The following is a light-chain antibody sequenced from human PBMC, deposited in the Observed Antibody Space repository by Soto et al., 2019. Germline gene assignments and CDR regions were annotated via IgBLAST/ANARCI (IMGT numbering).Light chain of an antibody. CDR3: QQSYSTPRT. V-gene: IGKV1-39*01. J-gene: IGKJ2*01. CDR2: AAS. CDR1: QSISSY. Sequence: DIQMTQSPSSLSASVGDRVTITCRASQSISSYLNWYQQKPGKAPKLLIYAASSLQSGVPSRFSGSGSGTDFTLTISSLQPEDFATYYCQQSYSTPRTVGQGNKLEIK.